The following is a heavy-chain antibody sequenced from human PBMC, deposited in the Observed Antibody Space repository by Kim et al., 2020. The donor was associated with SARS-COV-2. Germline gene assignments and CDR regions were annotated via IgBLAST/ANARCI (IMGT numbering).Heavy chain of an antibody. D-gene: IGHD3-9*01. Sequence: SQTLSLTCAISGDSVSSNSAAWNWIRQSPSRGLEWLGRTYYRSKWYNDYAVSVKSRITINPDTSKNQFSLQLNSVTPEDTSVYYCASYDILTGPLDAFDIWGQGTMVTVSS. CDR1: GDSVSSNSAA. J-gene: IGHJ3*02. CDR2: TYYRSKWYN. CDR3: ASYDILTGPLDAFDI. V-gene: IGHV6-1*01.